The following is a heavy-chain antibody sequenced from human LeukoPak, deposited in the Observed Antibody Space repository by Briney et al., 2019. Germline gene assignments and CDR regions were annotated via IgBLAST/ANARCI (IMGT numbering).Heavy chain of an antibody. CDR2: ITAYNDNT. D-gene: IGHD3-10*01. CDR1: SYTFTSYG. V-gene: IGHV1-18*01. CDR3: ARALLWFGEPSHIDY. Sequence: ASVKVSFKASSYTFTSYGISWARQASGQGLEWMGCITAYNDNTNYAQKLQGRVTMTTDTSTSTAYMELRSLRSDDTTVYYCARALLWFGEPSHIDYWGQGTLVTACS. J-gene: IGHJ4*02.